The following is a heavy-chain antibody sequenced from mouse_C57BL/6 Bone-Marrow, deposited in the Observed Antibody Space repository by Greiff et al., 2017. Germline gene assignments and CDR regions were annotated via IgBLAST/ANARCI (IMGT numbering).Heavy chain of an antibody. J-gene: IGHJ4*01. V-gene: IGHV1-63*01. CDR2: IYPGGGYT. CDR3: ARGHYYAMDY. Sequence: QVQLQQSGAELVRPGTSVKMSCKASGYTFTNYWIGWAKQRPGHGLEWIGDIYPGGGYTNYNEKFKGKATLTADKSSSTAYMQFSSLTSEDSAIYYCARGHYYAMDYWGQGTSVTVSS. CDR1: GYTFTNYW.